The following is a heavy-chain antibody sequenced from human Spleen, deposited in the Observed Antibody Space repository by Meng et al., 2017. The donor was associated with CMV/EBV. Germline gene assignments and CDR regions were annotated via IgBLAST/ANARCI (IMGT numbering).Heavy chain of an antibody. CDR1: GYTFISYG. Sequence: ASVKVSCKASGYTFISYGISWERQSPGQGLEWMGWITPISGDTNYAQKFQGRVTMTRDTSINTAYMELSSLRSDDTALYYCARHWFDPWGQGTLVTVSS. CDR3: ARHWFDP. V-gene: IGHV1-2*02. CDR2: ITPISGDT. J-gene: IGHJ5*02.